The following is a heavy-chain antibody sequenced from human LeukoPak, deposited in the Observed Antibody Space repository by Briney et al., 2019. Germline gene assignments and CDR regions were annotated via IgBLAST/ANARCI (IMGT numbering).Heavy chain of an antibody. CDR1: GYTFSDYY. CDR2: INPNSGDT. J-gene: IGHJ3*02. Sequence: GASVKVSCKTSGYTFSDYYIHWIRQAPGQGLEWVGWINPNSGDTDYAQKFQGRVTVTRDTSISTAYMELGRLRSDDTAVYYCARELAAMVTGDAFDIWGQGTMVTVSS. CDR3: ARELAAMVTGDAFDI. V-gene: IGHV1-2*02. D-gene: IGHD5-18*01.